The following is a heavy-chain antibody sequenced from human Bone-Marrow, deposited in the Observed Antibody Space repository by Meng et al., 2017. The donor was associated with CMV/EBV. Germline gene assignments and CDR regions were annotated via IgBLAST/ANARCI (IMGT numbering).Heavy chain of an antibody. J-gene: IGHJ4*02. Sequence: GGSLRLSCAASGFTFDDYAMHWVRQAPGKGLEWFSGISWNSGSRGYADSVKGRFTISRDNSKNTLYLQMNSLRAEDTAVYYCAKGGGVAPAAHKLSYYFDYWGQGTLVTVSS. CDR2: ISWNSGSR. V-gene: IGHV3-9*01. CDR3: AKGGGVAPAAHKLSYYFDY. CDR1: GFTFDDYA. D-gene: IGHD2-2*01.